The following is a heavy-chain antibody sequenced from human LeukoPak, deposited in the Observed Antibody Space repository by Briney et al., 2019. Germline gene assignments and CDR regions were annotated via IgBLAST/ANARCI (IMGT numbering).Heavy chain of an antibody. J-gene: IGHJ4*02. Sequence: GGSLRLSCAASGFTFSSYAMSWVRQAPGKGLEWASAISGSGGSTYYADSVKGRFTISRDNSKNTLYLQMNSLRAEDTAVYYCANSGSYRLPPLEYWGQGTLVTVSS. CDR2: ISGSGGST. CDR3: ANSGSYRLPPLEY. D-gene: IGHD1-26*01. V-gene: IGHV3-23*01. CDR1: GFTFSSYA.